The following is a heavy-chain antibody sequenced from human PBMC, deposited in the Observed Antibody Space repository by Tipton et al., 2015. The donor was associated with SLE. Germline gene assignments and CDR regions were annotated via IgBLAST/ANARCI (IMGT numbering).Heavy chain of an antibody. Sequence: TLSLTCTVSGGSISSHYWSWFRPPPGKGLEWIGYIYYSGSTNYNPSLKSRVTISVDTSKNQFSLKLSSVTAADTAVYYCARGARHDYYYYGMDVWGQGTTVTVSS. J-gene: IGHJ6*02. CDR1: GGSISSHY. CDR3: ARGARHDYYYYGMDV. CDR2: IYYSGST. V-gene: IGHV4-59*11. D-gene: IGHD6-6*01.